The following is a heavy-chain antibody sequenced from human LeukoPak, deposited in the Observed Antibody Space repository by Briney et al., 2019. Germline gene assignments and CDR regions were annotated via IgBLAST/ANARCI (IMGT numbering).Heavy chain of an antibody. V-gene: IGHV4-4*07. CDR1: GGSISSDY. J-gene: IGHJ5*02. CDR2: IYTSGST. CDR3: ARDIVVVVAASPTSWFDP. D-gene: IGHD2-15*01. Sequence: SETLSLTCTVSGGSISSDYWSWIRQPAGKGLEWIGRIYTSGSTNYNPSLKSRVTMSVDTSKNQFSLKLSSVTAADTAVYYCARDIVVVVAASPTSWFDPWGQGTLVTVSS.